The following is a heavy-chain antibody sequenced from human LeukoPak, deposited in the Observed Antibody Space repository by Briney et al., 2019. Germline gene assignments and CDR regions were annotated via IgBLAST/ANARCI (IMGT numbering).Heavy chain of an antibody. J-gene: IGHJ6*02. CDR1: GFTFSSYS. CDR3: ARWGLSYDSSGLDV. Sequence: GGSLRLSCAASGFTFSSYSMTWVRQAPGKGLEWVSSISSSSSYIYYADSVKGRFTISRDNAKNSLYLQMNSLRAEDTAVYYCARWGLSYDSSGLDVWGQGTTVTVSS. V-gene: IGHV3-21*01. CDR2: ISSSSSYI. D-gene: IGHD3-22*01.